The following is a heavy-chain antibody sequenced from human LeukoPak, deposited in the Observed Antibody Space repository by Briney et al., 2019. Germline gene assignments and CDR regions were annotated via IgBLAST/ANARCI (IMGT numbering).Heavy chain of an antibody. Sequence: PSETLSLTCTVSGGSISSYYWYWIRQRPRQGLEWIGYSYYNWSTNYNPSPTSRITITVAASKNQISLNLSSVTAAATAVDYYARVFGMRQLGRFHYGGKGTLVSVS. CDR2: SYYNWST. J-gene: IGHJ4*02. D-gene: IGHD6-13*01. CDR3: ARVFGMRQLGRFHY. V-gene: IGHV4-59*01. CDR1: GGSISSYY.